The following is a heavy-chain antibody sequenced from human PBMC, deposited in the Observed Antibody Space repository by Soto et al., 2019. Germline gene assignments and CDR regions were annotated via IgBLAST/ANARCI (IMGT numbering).Heavy chain of an antibody. CDR3: ARGPRGYYYYGMDV. CDR1: GGSISSYY. Sequence: SETLSLTCTVSGGSISSYYVSWIRQSAGKGLEWIGRIDTSGTTNYNPSLKSRVTMSVDASKNHFSLNLSSVTAADTAVYYCARGPRGYYYYGMDVWGQGTTVTVSS. J-gene: IGHJ6*02. V-gene: IGHV4-4*07. CDR2: IDTSGTT.